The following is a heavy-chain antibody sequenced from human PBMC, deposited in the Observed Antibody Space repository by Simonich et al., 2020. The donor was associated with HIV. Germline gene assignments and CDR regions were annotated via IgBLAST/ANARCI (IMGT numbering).Heavy chain of an antibody. CDR2: IRANNGNT. CDR3: ARDPLQLGLHHYYYFMDV. J-gene: IGHJ6*03. D-gene: IGHD5-18*01. Sequence: QVQLVQSGAEVKKPGASVKVSCKASGYTFTSYGISWVRQALGQGLEWMEWIRANNGNTNDAQKRQCRVTMTTDTSTSTAYMELRSLRSDDTAVYYCARDPLQLGLHHYYYFMDVWGKGTTVTVSS. V-gene: IGHV1-18*01. CDR1: GYTFTSYG.